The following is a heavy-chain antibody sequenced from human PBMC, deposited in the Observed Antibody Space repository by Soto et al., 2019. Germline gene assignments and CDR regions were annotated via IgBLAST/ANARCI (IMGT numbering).Heavy chain of an antibody. D-gene: IGHD6-6*01. CDR2: INAGNGNT. CDR3: ARWVEVSLDYFDS. CDR1: GYTFTSYA. Sequence: ASVKVSCKASGYTFTSYAMHWVRQAPGQRLEWMGWINAGNGNTKYSQKFQGRVTITRDTSASTAYMELSSLRSEDTAVYYCARWVEVSLDYFDSWGQGIQVTVSS. V-gene: IGHV1-3*01. J-gene: IGHJ4*02.